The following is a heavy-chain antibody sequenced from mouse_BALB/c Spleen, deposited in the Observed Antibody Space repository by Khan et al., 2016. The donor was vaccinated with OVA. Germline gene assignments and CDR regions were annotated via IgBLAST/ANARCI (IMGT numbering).Heavy chain of an antibody. CDR1: GFSLTNYG. V-gene: IGHV2-6-1*01. CDR3: ARQPYYHYNVMDY. Sequence: QVQLKESGPGLVAPSQSLSITCTLSGFSLTNYGVHWVRQPPGKGLEWLVLMWTDGSTTYNSALISSLTISKDNSKSQVFLKLNSLQTDDPAMYFCARQPYYHYNVMDYWGQGTSVTVSS. J-gene: IGHJ4*01. CDR2: MWTDGST. D-gene: IGHD1-1*02.